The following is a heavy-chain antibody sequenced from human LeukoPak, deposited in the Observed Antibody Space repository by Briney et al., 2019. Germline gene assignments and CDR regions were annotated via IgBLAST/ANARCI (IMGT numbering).Heavy chain of an antibody. V-gene: IGHV1-46*01. D-gene: IGHD3-22*01. J-gene: IGHJ4*02. Sequence: ASVKVSCKASGYTFTYYYMHWVRQAPGQGLEWMGKINPSGGSTSYAQKFQGRVTMTRDTSTSTVYMELSSLRSEDTAVYYCARGIWGSSGYYPSFDYWGQGTLVTVSS. CDR3: ARGIWGSSGYYPSFDY. CDR1: GYTFTYYY. CDR2: INPSGGST.